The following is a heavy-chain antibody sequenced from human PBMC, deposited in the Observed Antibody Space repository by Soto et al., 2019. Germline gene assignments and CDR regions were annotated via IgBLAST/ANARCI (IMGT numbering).Heavy chain of an antibody. D-gene: IGHD6-19*01. V-gene: IGHV4-39*01. CDR3: ARQYSSGLYYYYYGMDV. CDR2: IYYSGST. Sequence: SETLSLTCAVSGGSIRSISYYWVWIVQPPGKGLEWIGSIYYSGSTYYNPSLKSRVTISVDTSKNQFSLKLSSVTAADTAVYYCARQYSSGLYYYYYGMDVWGQGNTVTVSS. J-gene: IGHJ6*02. CDR1: GGSIRSISYY.